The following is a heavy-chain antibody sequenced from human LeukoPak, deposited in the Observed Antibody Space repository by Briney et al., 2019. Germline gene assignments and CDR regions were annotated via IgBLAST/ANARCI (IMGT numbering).Heavy chain of an antibody. CDR3: AREWGLALGEPLGDY. CDR2: MNPNNGNT. J-gene: IGHJ4*02. D-gene: IGHD1-14*01. V-gene: IGHV1-8*01. CDR1: GYTFTSYD. Sequence: ASVKVSCKASGYTFTSYDINWVRQATGQGLEWMGWMNPNNGNTGYAQRFQGRVTMTRNTSISTAYMELSSLRSEDTAVYYCAREWGLALGEPLGDYWGQGTLVTVSS.